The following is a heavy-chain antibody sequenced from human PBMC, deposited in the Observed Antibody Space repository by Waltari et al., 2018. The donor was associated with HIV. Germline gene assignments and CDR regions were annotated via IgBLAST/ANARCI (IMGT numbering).Heavy chain of an antibody. D-gene: IGHD2-21*02. V-gene: IGHV1-8*01. CDR1: GYTFTSFD. CDR3: ARTFNGDLDY. CDR2: MNPNSKKT. J-gene: IGHJ4*02. Sequence: QVQLVQSGAEVKKPGASVTVSCKASGYTFTSFDINWVRKATGQGLEWMGWMNPNSKKTGFAQKFQGRISMTRNTSIGTAYMELSSLRSLDTAVYYCARTFNGDLDYWGQGTLVTVS.